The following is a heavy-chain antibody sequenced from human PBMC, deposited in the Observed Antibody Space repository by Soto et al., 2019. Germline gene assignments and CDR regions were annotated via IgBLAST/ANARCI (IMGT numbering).Heavy chain of an antibody. CDR3: AKDRPKLWYFEL. Sequence: EVQLLESGGGLVQPGGSLRLSCAASGFTFSSYAMSWVRQAPGRGLEWVSAINGSGGSTYYADSVKGRFTISRDNSKNTLYLQMNSLRAEDTAVYYCAKDRPKLWYFELWGRGTLVTVSS. J-gene: IGHJ2*01. CDR1: GFTFSSYA. CDR2: INGSGGST. V-gene: IGHV3-23*01.